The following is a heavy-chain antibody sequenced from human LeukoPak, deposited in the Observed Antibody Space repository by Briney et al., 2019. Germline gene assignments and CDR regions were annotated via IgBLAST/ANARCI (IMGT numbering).Heavy chain of an antibody. CDR2: INPSGGST. CDR3: ARHPRLGYSYGNNYYYGMDV. Sequence: ASVKVSCKASGYTFTSYYMHWVRQAPGQGLEWMGIINPSGGSTSYAQKFQGRVTMTRDTSTSTVYMELSSLRSEDTAVYCCARHPRLGYSYGNNYYYGMDVWGQGTTVTVSS. J-gene: IGHJ6*02. D-gene: IGHD5-18*01. CDR1: GYTFTSYY. V-gene: IGHV1-46*01.